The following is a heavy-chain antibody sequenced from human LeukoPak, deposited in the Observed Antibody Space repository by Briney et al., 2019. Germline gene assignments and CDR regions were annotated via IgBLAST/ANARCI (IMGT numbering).Heavy chain of an antibody. D-gene: IGHD6-13*01. Sequence: SETLSLTCGVHGGSFNDYSWTWIRQSPGKGLEWSGEINHSGSTTYNPSLKSRFTMSVDASKNQISLRLSSVTAVDTAVYYCARLGLYTSSWYRYYYFDYWGQGTLVTVSS. CDR1: GGSFNDYS. CDR2: INHSGST. V-gene: IGHV4-34*01. CDR3: ARLGLYTSSWYRYYYFDY. J-gene: IGHJ4*02.